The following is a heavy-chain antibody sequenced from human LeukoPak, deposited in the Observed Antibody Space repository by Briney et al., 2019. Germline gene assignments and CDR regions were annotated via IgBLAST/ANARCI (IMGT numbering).Heavy chain of an antibody. Sequence: SETLSLTCAVYGGSFSGYYWSWIRQPPGKGLEWIGEINHSGSTNYNPSLKSRVTISVDTFKNQFSLKLSSVTAADTAVYYCARAAVAATPGDAFDIWGQGTMVTVSS. CDR2: INHSGST. CDR1: GGSFSGYY. J-gene: IGHJ3*02. CDR3: ARAAVAATPGDAFDI. V-gene: IGHV4-34*01. D-gene: IGHD2-15*01.